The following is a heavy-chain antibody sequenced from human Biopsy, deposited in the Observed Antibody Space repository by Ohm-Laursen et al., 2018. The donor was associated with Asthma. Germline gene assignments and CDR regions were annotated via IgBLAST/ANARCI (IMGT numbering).Heavy chain of an antibody. CDR2: ISSSSSTI. CDR1: GFTFSSYS. CDR3: ARFKRGYSYGCAGVFDY. J-gene: IGHJ4*02. Sequence: SLRLSCSASGFTFSSYSMNWVRQAPGKGLEWVSYISSSSSTIYYADSVKGRFTIPRDNAKNSLYLQMNSLRDEDTAVYYCARFKRGYSYGCAGVFDYWGQGTLVTVSS. V-gene: IGHV3-48*02. D-gene: IGHD5-18*01.